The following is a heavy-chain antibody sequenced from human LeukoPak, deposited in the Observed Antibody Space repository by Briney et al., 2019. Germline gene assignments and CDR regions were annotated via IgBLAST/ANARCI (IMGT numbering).Heavy chain of an antibody. CDR3: ATSEGGDDAFDI. D-gene: IGHD3-16*01. Sequence: ASVKVSCKASGYTFTGYYKHWVRQAPGQGLEWMGWMNPNSGNTGYAQKFQGRVTMTRNTSISTAYMELSSLRSEDTAVYYCATSEGGDDAFDIWGQGTMVTVSS. CDR1: GYTFTGYY. V-gene: IGHV1-8*02. J-gene: IGHJ3*02. CDR2: MNPNSGNT.